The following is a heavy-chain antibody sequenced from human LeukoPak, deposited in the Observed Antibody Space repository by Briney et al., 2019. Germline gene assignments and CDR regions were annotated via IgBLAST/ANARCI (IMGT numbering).Heavy chain of an antibody. CDR3: ARVASRSSWYPMGWFDP. V-gene: IGHV4-4*02. D-gene: IGHD6-13*01. J-gene: IGHJ5*02. CDR1: GGSISSSNW. CDR2: IYHSGST. Sequence: SETLSLTCAVSGGSISSSNWWSWVRQPPGKGLEWIGEIYHSGSTNYNPSLKSRVTISVDKSKNQFSLKLSSVTAADTAVYYCARVASRSSWYPMGWFDPWGQGTLVTVSS.